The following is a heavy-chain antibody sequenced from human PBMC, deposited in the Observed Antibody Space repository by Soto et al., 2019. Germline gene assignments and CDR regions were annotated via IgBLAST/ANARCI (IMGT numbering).Heavy chain of an antibody. Sequence: SVKVSCKASGGTFSSYAISWVRQAPGQGLEWMGGIIPIFGTANYAQKFQGRVTITADKSTSTAYMELSSLRSEDTAVYYCARDSPNYYDSSGPWAREGDYWGQGTLVTVSS. CDR1: GGTFSSYA. CDR3: ARDSPNYYDSSGPWAREGDY. V-gene: IGHV1-69*06. CDR2: IIPIFGTA. J-gene: IGHJ4*02. D-gene: IGHD3-22*01.